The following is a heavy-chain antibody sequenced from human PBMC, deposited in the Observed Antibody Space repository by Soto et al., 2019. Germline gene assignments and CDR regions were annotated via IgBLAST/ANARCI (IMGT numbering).Heavy chain of an antibody. V-gene: IGHV4-39*01. CDR1: GGSIISGNYL. CDR2: VHYSGIT. D-gene: IGHD1-20*01. CDR3: TRLSRNWLNALDL. Sequence: QPQLQESGPGLVKPSETLSLTCIVSGGSIISGNYLWAWVRQPPGKGLEWIATVHYSGITFYSPSLQSRATISAETSKNQFSRRLISVTAADTAVYYCTRLSRNWLNALDLWGQGTMVSVSS. J-gene: IGHJ3*01.